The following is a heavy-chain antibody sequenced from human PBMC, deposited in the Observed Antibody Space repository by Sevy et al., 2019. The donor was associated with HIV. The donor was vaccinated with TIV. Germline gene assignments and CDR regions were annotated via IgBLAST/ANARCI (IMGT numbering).Heavy chain of an antibody. CDR2: IIPILGTT. CDR1: GATFSTYA. Sequence: ASVKVSCKASGATFSTYAFNWVRQAPGQGLEWVGGIIPILGTTNYAQKFQGRVSIIADESTGTAYMALSRLTSDDTAVYYCTKDLMESTMGFDHWGQGALVTVSS. CDR3: TKDLMESTMGFDH. J-gene: IGHJ4*02. D-gene: IGHD2-8*01. V-gene: IGHV1-69*13.